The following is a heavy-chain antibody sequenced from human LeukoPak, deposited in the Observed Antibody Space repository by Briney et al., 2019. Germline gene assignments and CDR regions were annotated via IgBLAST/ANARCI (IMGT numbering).Heavy chain of an antibody. CDR1: GYTFTSYG. V-gene: IGHV1-18*01. CDR3: ARGSYCTNGVCYGDY. D-gene: IGHD2-8*01. CDR2: ISAYNGNT. Sequence: ASVKVSCKASGYTFTSYGISWVRQAPGQGLEWMGWISAYNGNTNYAQKLQGRVTMTTDTSTSTAYMELRSLRSDDAAVYYCARGSYCTNGVCYGDYWGQGTLVTVSS. J-gene: IGHJ4*02.